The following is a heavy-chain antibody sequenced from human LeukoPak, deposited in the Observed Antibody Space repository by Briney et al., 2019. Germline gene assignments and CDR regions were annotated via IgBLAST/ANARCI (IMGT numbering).Heavy chain of an antibody. Sequence: SETLSLTCTVSGGSISSSSYYWGWIRQPPGKGLEWIGSIYYSGSTYYNPSLKSRVTISVDTSKNQFSLKLSSVTAADTAVYYCARDGYGGVDYWGQGTLVTVSS. D-gene: IGHD3-10*01. CDR2: IYYSGST. CDR3: ARDGYGGVDY. J-gene: IGHJ4*02. CDR1: GGSISSSSYY. V-gene: IGHV4-39*07.